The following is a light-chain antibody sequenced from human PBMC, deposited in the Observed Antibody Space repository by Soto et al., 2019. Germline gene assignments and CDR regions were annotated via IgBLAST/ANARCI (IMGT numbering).Light chain of an antibody. J-gene: IGLJ3*02. CDR1: SSGVGDFDL. V-gene: IGLV2-23*01. CDR3: SSYAGSTTWV. Sequence: QSALTQPASVSGSPGQWITISCTGSSSGVGDFDLVSWYQQNPGRAPKLIIYEGTRRPSGVSTRFSGSKSANTASLTISGLQADDEADYYCSSYAGSTTWVFGGGTKLTVL. CDR2: EGT.